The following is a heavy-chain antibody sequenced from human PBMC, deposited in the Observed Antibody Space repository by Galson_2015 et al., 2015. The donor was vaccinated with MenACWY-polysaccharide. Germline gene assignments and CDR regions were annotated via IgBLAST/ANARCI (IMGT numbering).Heavy chain of an antibody. CDR3: ARDPRGARSSYFDY. V-gene: IGHV3-11*01. J-gene: IGHJ4*02. D-gene: IGHD3-10*01. Sequence: VRGRFIISRDNAKNSLHLQMNSLRAEDTAVYYCARDPRGARSSYFDYWGQGILVTVSS.